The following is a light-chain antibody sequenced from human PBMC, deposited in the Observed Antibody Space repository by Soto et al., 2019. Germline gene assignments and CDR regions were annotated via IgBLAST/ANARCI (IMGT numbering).Light chain of an antibody. V-gene: IGLV1-44*01. CDR1: DSNIGSTA. J-gene: IGLJ3*02. Sequence: QSVLTQPPSVSATPGQGVILSCSGGDSNIGSTAVNWYQQLPGTAPRLLIYSSNQSPSVVPYRISGSKSGTSASLAISGLQSEDEADYFCAAWVDDLHVCLFGGGTKLTVL. CDR3: AAWVDDLHVCL. CDR2: SSN.